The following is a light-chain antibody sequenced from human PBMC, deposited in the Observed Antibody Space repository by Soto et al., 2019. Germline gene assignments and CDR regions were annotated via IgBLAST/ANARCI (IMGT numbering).Light chain of an antibody. CDR3: QSYDSSLSGSV. CDR1: RSNIGAGYH. V-gene: IGLV1-40*01. Sequence: QSVLTQPPSVSRAPGQRVTISCTGSRSNIGAGYHVHWYQQLPGTAPKLLIYGNSNRPSGVPDRFSGSKSGTSASLAITGLQAEDEAEYYCQSYDSSLSGSVFGGGTKLTVL. J-gene: IGLJ3*02. CDR2: GNS.